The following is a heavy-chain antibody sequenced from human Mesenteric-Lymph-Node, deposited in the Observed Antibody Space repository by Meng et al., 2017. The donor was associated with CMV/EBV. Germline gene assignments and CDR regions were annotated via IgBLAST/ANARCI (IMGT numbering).Heavy chain of an antibody. CDR2: ISGSGGST. Sequence: GGSLRLSCEASGFAFSNYAMSWVRQVPGRGLEWVSAISGSGGSTYYADSVKGRFTISRDNSKNTLYLQMNSLRAEDTAVYYWAKGTPPPPYYDFWSGPLGDYFDYWGQGTLVTVSS. D-gene: IGHD3-3*01. CDR3: AKGTPPPPYYDFWSGPLGDYFDY. V-gene: IGHV3-23*01. CDR1: GFAFSNYA. J-gene: IGHJ4*02.